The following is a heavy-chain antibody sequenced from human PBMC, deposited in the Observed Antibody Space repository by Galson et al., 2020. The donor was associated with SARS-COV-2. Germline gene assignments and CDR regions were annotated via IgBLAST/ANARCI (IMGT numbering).Heavy chain of an antibody. V-gene: IGHV3-23*01. D-gene: IGHD3-22*01. J-gene: IGHJ4*02. Sequence: GESLKISCAASGFTFTSYVMSWVRQAPGKGLEWVSGISGSGGSTYYADSVKGRFTISRDNSKNTLYLQMNSLRAEDTAAYYCAKDRFSMMGLPDYWGQGTLVTVSS. CDR1: GFTFTSYV. CDR2: ISGSGGST. CDR3: AKDRFSMMGLPDY.